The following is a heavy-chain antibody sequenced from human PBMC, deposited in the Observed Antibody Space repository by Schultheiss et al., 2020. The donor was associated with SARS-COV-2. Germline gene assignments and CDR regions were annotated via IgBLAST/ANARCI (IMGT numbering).Heavy chain of an antibody. CDR2: MSPDGSDT. Sequence: GGSLRLSCTASGFTFSNSWMHWVRQPPGKGLMWVSRMSPDGSDTNYADSVKGRFTISRDNAKNSLYLQMNSLRAEDTAVYYCASPRFGYWGQGTLVTVSS. J-gene: IGHJ4*02. V-gene: IGHV3-74*01. D-gene: IGHD3-10*01. CDR3: ASPRFGY. CDR1: GFTFSNSW.